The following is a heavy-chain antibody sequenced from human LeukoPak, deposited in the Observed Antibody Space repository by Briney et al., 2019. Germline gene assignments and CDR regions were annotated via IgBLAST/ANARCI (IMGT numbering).Heavy chain of an antibody. CDR2: ISAYNGNT. CDR1: GYTFTSYG. D-gene: IGHD4-23*01. V-gene: IGHV1-18*01. CDR3: ARRGGSGNSPYLWYFDL. J-gene: IGHJ2*01. Sequence: ASVKVSCKASGYTFTSYGISWVRQAPGQGLEWMGWISAYNGNTNYAQKLQGRVTMTTDTSTSTAYMELRSLRSDDTAVYYCARRGGSGNSPYLWYFDLWGRGTLVTVSS.